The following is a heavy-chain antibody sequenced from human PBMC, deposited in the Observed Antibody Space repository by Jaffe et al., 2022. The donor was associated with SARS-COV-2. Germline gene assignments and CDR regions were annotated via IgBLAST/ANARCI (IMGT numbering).Heavy chain of an antibody. CDR1: GFTLRRHW. CDR2: IKDDGSAK. J-gene: IGHJ4*02. D-gene: IGHD1-26*01. Sequence: EVQLVESGGGLVQPGGSLRLSCAASGFTLRRHWMTWVRQSPGKGLEWVANIKDDGSAKYYVDSVKGRFTISRDDAKNSLYLQMNSLRAEDTAVYYCARDQLYYSGESFDSWGQGTLVSVSS. CDR3: ARDQLYYSGESFDS. V-gene: IGHV3-7*03.